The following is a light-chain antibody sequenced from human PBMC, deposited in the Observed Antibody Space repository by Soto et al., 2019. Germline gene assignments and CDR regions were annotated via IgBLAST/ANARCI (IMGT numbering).Light chain of an antibody. CDR1: TNDVGGYNY. CDR2: GVT. V-gene: IGLV2-14*03. J-gene: IGLJ3*02. CDR3: SSYTSSYTWI. Sequence: QSALTQPASVSGSPGQSITISRSGTTNDVGGYNYVSWYQQHPGKAPKLLIYGVTDRASGVSSRFSGSKSGNAAALTISGLQAEDEGDYYCSSYTSSYTWIFGGGTKLTVL.